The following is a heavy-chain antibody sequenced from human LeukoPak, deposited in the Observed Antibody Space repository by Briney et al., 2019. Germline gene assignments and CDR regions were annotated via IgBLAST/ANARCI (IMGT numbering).Heavy chain of an antibody. CDR3: ARDDIVVVPAALYNWFDP. V-gene: IGHV4-39*02. D-gene: IGHD2-2*01. CDR2: IYYSGST. J-gene: IGHJ5*02. CDR1: GFSISRSSYY. Sequence: NPSETLSLTCTVTGFSISRSSYYWDWIRQPPGKGLEWIGNIYYSGSTQYNLSLKSRATISVDTSKNQFSLKLSSVTAADTAVYYCARDDIVVVPAALYNWFDPWGQGTLVTVSS.